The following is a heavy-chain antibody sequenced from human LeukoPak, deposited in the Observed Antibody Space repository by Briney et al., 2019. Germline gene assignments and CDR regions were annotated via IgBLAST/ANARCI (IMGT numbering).Heavy chain of an antibody. CDR2: INSDGSST. V-gene: IGHV3-74*01. CDR3: AAYYYDSQGGAFDI. Sequence: PGGSLRLSCAASGFTFSSYWMHWVRQAPGKGLVWVSRINSDGSSTSYADSVKGRFTISRDNAKNTLYLQMNSLRAEDTAVYHCAAYYYDSQGGAFDIWGQGTMVTVSS. J-gene: IGHJ3*02. CDR1: GFTFSSYW. D-gene: IGHD3-22*01.